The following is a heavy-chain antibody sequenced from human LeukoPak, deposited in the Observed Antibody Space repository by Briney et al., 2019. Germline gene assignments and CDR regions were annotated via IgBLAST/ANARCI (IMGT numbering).Heavy chain of an antibody. D-gene: IGHD4-17*01. Sequence: QPGRSLRLSCAASGFAFSSYAMHWVRQAPGKGLEWVAVISYDGSNKYYADSVKGRFTISRDNSKNTLYLQMNSLRAEDTAVYYCARAMTTAPYYGMDVWGQGTTVTVSS. CDR3: ARAMTTAPYYGMDV. CDR2: ISYDGSNK. V-gene: IGHV3-30-3*01. J-gene: IGHJ6*02. CDR1: GFAFSSYA.